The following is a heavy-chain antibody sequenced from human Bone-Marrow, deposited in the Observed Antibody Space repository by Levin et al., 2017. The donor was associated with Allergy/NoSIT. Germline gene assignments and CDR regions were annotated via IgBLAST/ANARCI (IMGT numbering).Heavy chain of an antibody. CDR2: INPNSGGT. V-gene: IGHV1-2*06. Sequence: MTGGSLRLSCKASGYTFTGYYMHWVRQAPGQGLEWMGRINPNSGGTNYAQKFQGRVTMTRDTSISTAYMELSRLRSDDTAVYYCARDLSSNTDQLGDVWGQGTTVTVSS. CDR3: ARDLSSNTDQLGDV. D-gene: IGHD5-18*01. J-gene: IGHJ6*02. CDR1: GYTFTGYY.